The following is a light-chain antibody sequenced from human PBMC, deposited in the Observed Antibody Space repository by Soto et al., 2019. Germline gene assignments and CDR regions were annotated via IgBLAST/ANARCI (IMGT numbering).Light chain of an antibody. J-gene: IGKJ4*01. CDR2: GAS. CDR3: QQYGSSFFT. CDR1: QSVSSSY. Sequence: EIVLTQSPGTLSLSPGERATLSCRASQSVSSSYLAWYQQKPGQAPRLLIYGASSRATGIPDRFSGSGSGTDFTLTSSRLEPEDFAVYYCQQYGSSFFTFGGGTKVEIK. V-gene: IGKV3-20*01.